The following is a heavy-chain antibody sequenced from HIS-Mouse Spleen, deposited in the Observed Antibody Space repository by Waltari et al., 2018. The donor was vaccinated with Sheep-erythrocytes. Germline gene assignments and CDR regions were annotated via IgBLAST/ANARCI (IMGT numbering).Heavy chain of an antibody. J-gene: IGHJ6*02. CDR2: ISGSGGST. CDR3: AKETGFYDFWSGYYYYGMDV. D-gene: IGHD3-3*01. CDR1: GFTFSSYA. Sequence: EVQLLESGGGLVQPGGSLRLSCAASGFTFSSYAMSWFRQAPGKGLEWVSAISGSGGSTYYADSVKGRFTISRDNSKNTLYLQMNSLRAEDTAVYYCAKETGFYDFWSGYYYYGMDVWGQGTTVTVSS. V-gene: IGHV3-23*01.